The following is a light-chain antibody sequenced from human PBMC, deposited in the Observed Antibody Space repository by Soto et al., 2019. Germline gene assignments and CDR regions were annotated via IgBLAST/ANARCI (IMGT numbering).Light chain of an antibody. J-gene: IGLJ1*01. V-gene: IGLV2-14*03. CDR3: SSFPSNRLYV. CDR2: GVT. CDR1: HNDIGTYDY. Sequence: QSVLTQPTSVSGSPGQSITISCTGNHNDIGTYDYVSWYQQHPGRAPRLLIHGVTTRPSGISDRFSASKSGLTASLTISGLQPEDEADYYCSSFPSNRLYVFGTGTKVTV.